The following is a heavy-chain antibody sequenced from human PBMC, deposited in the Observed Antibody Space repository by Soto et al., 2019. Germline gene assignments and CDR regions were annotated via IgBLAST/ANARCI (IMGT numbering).Heavy chain of an antibody. CDR3: ARDSDRYCSSTSCPGLFDY. D-gene: IGHD2-2*01. V-gene: IGHV1-69*13. Sequence: ASVEVSCKASGGTFSSYSISWVRQAPGQGLEWMGGIIPIFGTANYAQKFQGRVTITADESTSTAYMELSSLRSEDTAVYYCARDSDRYCSSTSCPGLFDYWGQGTLVTVSS. CDR2: IIPIFGTA. J-gene: IGHJ4*02. CDR1: GGTFSSYS.